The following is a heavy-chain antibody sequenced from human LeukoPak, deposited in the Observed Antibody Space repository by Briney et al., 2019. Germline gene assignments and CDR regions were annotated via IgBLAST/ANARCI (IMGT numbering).Heavy chain of an antibody. CDR3: AREAPEGTYYYDSSGYI. D-gene: IGHD3-22*01. J-gene: IGHJ4*02. V-gene: IGHV4-31*11. Sequence: SETLSLTCGVSGGSISSDDYCWNWIRQHPGKGLEWIGYIYYSGSTYYNPSLKSRVALSVDTSKNQFSLKLSSLTAADTAVYYCAREAPEGTYYYDSSGYIWGQGTLVTVSS. CDR1: GGSISSDDYC. CDR2: IYYSGST.